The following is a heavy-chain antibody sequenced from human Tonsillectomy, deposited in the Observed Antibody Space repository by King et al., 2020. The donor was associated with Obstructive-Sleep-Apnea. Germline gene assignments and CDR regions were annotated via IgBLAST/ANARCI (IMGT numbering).Heavy chain of an antibody. J-gene: IGHJ6*02. CDR2: IFSNHEK. CDR1: GFSLSTARMG. D-gene: IGHD5-18*01. V-gene: IGHV2-26*01. CDR3: ARSKNTAMVSYYGMDV. Sequence: TLKESGPVLVKPTETLTLTCTVSGFSLSTARMGVSWIRQPPGKALEWLAHIFSNHEKSYSTALKSRLTISKDTSKSQVVLTMTNMDPVDTATYYCARSKNTAMVSYYGMDVWGQGTTVTVSS.